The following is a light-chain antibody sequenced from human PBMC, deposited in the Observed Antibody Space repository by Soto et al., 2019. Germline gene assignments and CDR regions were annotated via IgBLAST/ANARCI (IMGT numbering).Light chain of an antibody. J-gene: IGKJ1*01. CDR2: SAS. V-gene: IGKV3-11*01. Sequence: EVVLTQSPATLSWSPGERATLSCRASQTVRTFLDWYQQKPGQAPRLLIYSASNSATGIPARFSGSGSGTDVTLIIISLEPDDYAVSYWHQHSHWPPWTFGQGTRVELK. CDR1: QTVRTF. CDR3: HQHSHWPPWT.